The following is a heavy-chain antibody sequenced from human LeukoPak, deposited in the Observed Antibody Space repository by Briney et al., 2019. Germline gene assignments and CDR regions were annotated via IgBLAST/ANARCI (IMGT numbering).Heavy chain of an antibody. D-gene: IGHD3-22*01. CDR3: ATPRNDMIDKMVHAFDI. Sequence: ASVKVSCEVSGYTLTELSMHWVRQAPGKGLEWMGGFDPEDGETIYAQKFQGRVTMTEDTSTDTAYMELSSLRSEDTAVYYCATPRNDMIDKMVHAFDIWGQGTMVTVSS. V-gene: IGHV1-24*01. CDR1: GYTLTELS. J-gene: IGHJ3*02. CDR2: FDPEDGET.